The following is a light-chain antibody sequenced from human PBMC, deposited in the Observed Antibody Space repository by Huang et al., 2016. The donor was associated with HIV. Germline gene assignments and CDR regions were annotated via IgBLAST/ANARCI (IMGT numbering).Light chain of an antibody. CDR3: QQSYGSSRT. Sequence: DIQMTQSPSSLSASVGDRGTITCRASQSISTSLNWYQQKPGKAPMLLIYATSSLQSGVPPRFSGSGSGTDFTLTISNLQPEDSATYYCQQSYGSSRTFGQGTKVEIK. V-gene: IGKV1-39*01. CDR1: QSISTS. J-gene: IGKJ1*01. CDR2: ATS.